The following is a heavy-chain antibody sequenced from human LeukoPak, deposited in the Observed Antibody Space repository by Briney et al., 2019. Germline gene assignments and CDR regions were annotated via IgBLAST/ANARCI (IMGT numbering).Heavy chain of an antibody. CDR2: IRYDGSNK. V-gene: IGHV3-30*02. CDR1: GFTFSSYA. D-gene: IGHD6-19*01. Sequence: PGGSLRLSCAASGFTFSSYAMYWVRQAPGKGLEWVAFIRYDGSNKYYADSVKGRFTISRDNSKNTLYLQMNSLRAEDTAVYYCAKRGSSGWYASYYYYMDVWGKGTTVTISS. CDR3: AKRGSSGWYASYYYYMDV. J-gene: IGHJ6*03.